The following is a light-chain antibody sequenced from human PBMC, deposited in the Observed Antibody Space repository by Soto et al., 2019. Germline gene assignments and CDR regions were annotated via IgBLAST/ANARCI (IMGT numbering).Light chain of an antibody. CDR3: QTWGAGIKV. Sequence: QLVLTQSPSASASLGASVKLTCTLSSGHSSYAIAWHQQQPEKGPRYLMKLNSDGSHSKGDGIPDRFSGSSSGAERYLTLSSLQSDDEADYYCQTWGAGIKVFGTGTKLTVL. V-gene: IGLV4-69*01. J-gene: IGLJ1*01. CDR2: LNSDGSH. CDR1: SGHSSYA.